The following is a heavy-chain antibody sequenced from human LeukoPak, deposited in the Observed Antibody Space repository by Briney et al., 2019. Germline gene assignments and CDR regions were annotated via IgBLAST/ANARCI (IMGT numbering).Heavy chain of an antibody. Sequence: GGSLRLSCAASGFTFNSYWIHWVRQAPGEGLVWVSRINSDGSSTSYADSVKGRFTISRDNAKNTLYLQMNSLRAEDTAVYYCARELGNYWYFDLWGRGTLVTVSS. D-gene: IGHD7-27*01. CDR2: INSDGSST. V-gene: IGHV3-74*01. J-gene: IGHJ2*01. CDR3: ARELGNYWYFDL. CDR1: GFTFNSYW.